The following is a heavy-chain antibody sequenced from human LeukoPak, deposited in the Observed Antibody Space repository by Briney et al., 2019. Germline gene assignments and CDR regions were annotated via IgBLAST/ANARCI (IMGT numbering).Heavy chain of an antibody. J-gene: IGHJ4*02. CDR3: ASRYCSGASCYSY. D-gene: IGHD2-15*01. Sequence: PGGSLRLSCAASGFTFGNAWMTWVRQAPGKGLEWVSGIYSGGNTYYADSVKGRFTISRDNSKNTLYLQMNSLRAEDTALYYCASRYCSGASCYSYWGQGTLVTVSS. CDR1: GFTFGNAW. V-gene: IGHV3-53*01. CDR2: IYSGGNT.